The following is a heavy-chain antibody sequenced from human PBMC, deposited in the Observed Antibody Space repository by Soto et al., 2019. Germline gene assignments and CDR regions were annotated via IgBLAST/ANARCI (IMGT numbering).Heavy chain of an antibody. V-gene: IGHV3-23*01. CDR2: ISGSGGST. CDR3: AKDPGWIQLWLQYYYYYGMDV. Sequence: PGGSLRLSCAASGFTFRSYARSWVRQAPGKGLEWVSAISGSGGSTYYADSVKGRFTISRDNSKNTLYLQMNSLRAEDTAVYYCAKDPGWIQLWLQYYYYYGMDVWGQGTTVTVS. CDR1: GFTFRSYA. J-gene: IGHJ6*02. D-gene: IGHD5-18*01.